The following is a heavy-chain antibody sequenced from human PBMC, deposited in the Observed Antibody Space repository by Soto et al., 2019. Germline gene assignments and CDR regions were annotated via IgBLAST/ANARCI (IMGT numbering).Heavy chain of an antibody. CDR2: ISYDGSNK. V-gene: IGHV3-30-3*01. CDR3: ARDVRLDSSSSH. D-gene: IGHD6-6*01. CDR1: GFTFSSYA. J-gene: IGHJ4*02. Sequence: PGGSLRLSCAASGFTFSSYAMHWVRQAPGKGLEWVAVISYDGSNKYYADSVKGRSTISRDNSKNTLYLQMNSLRAEDTAVYYCARDVRLDSSSSHWGQGTLVTVSS.